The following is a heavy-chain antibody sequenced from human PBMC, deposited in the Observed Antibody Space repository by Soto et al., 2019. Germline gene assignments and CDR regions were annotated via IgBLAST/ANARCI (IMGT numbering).Heavy chain of an antibody. CDR2: INHSGST. Sequence: SETLSLTCAVYGGSFSGYYWSWIRQPPGKGLEWIGEINHSGSTNYNPSLKSRVTISVDTSKNQFSLKLSSVTAADTAVYYCARGDILTGYYPSYYYYYYMDVWGKGTTVTVSS. CDR3: ARGDILTGYYPSYYYYYYMDV. CDR1: GGSFSGYY. J-gene: IGHJ6*03. V-gene: IGHV4-34*01. D-gene: IGHD3-9*01.